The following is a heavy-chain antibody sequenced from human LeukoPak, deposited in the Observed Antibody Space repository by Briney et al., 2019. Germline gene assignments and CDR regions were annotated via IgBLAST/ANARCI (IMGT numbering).Heavy chain of an antibody. CDR2: INRDGSTK. Sequence: GGSLRLSCAASGFTFSSYWMSWVRQAPGKGLQWVANINRDGSTKHYEDSLKGRFTISRDNPKNSLYLQMNNLRADDTAVYYCTRDTEGSLDYWGQGILVTVAS. CDR1: GFTFSSYW. J-gene: IGHJ4*02. D-gene: IGHD1-26*01. CDR3: TRDTEGSLDY. V-gene: IGHV3-7*01.